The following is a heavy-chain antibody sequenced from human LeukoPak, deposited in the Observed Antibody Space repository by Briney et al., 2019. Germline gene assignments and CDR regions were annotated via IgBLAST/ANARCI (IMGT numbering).Heavy chain of an antibody. D-gene: IGHD2/OR15-2a*01. CDR3: ASSKETTYYSFDY. CDR1: GGTFSSYA. CDR2: IIPIFGTA. V-gene: IGHV1-69*13. Sequence: SVKVSCKASGGTFSSYAISWVRQAPGQGLEWMGGIIPIFGTANYAQKFQGRVTITADESTSTAYMELSSLRSEDTAVYYCASSKETTYYSFDYWGQGTLVTVSS. J-gene: IGHJ4*02.